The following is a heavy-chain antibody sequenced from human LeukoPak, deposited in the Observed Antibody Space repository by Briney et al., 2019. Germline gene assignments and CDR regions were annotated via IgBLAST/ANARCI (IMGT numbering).Heavy chain of an antibody. CDR1: GYTFTGYY. J-gene: IGHJ3*02. V-gene: IGHV1-2*04. Sequence: ASVKVSCKASGYTFTGYYMHWVRQAPGQGLEWMGWINPNSGGTNYAQKFQGWVTMTRDTSISTAYMELSRLRSDDTAVYYCARVCTVAGPSDAFDIWGQGTMVTVSS. CDR3: ARVCTVAGPSDAFDI. CDR2: INPNSGGT. D-gene: IGHD6-19*01.